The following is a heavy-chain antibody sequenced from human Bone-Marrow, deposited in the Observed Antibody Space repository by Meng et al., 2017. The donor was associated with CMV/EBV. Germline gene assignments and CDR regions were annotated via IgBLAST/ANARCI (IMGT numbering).Heavy chain of an antibody. V-gene: IGHV3-11*01. Sequence: GESLKISCAASGFTFTDYYMSWIRQAPGKGLEWVSYIDVDGDTIFYAVSVKGRFTISRDNAKNSLYLQMNSLRAEDTDVYYCARCGKNYGDYWGQGTRVTGYS. CDR1: GFTFTDYY. D-gene: IGHD5-18*01. CDR3: ARCGKNYGDY. CDR2: IDVDGDTI. J-gene: IGHJ4*02.